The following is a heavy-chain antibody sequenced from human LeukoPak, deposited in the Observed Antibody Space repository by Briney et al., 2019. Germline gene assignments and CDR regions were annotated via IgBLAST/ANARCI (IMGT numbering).Heavy chain of an antibody. CDR3: ARDHGVAGPFDY. D-gene: IGHD6-19*01. Sequence: SETLSLTCAVSGGSISSNSYYWGWIRQPPGKGLEWIGSIYYSGSTYYNPSLKSRVTISVDTSKNQFSLKLSSVTAADTAVYYCARDHGVAGPFDYWGQGTLVTVSS. V-gene: IGHV4-39*07. CDR2: IYYSGST. J-gene: IGHJ4*02. CDR1: GGSISSNSYY.